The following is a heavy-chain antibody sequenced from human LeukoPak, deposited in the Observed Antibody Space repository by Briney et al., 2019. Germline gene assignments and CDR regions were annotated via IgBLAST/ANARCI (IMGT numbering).Heavy chain of an antibody. Sequence: SETLSLTCAVYGGSFSGYYWSWIRQPPGKGLEWIGEINHSGSTNYNPSLKSRVTISVDTSKNQFSLKLSSVTAADTAMYYCARGGTVVTPSFDYWGQGTLVTVSS. CDR3: ARGGTVVTPSFDY. J-gene: IGHJ4*02. CDR2: INHSGST. V-gene: IGHV4-34*01. CDR1: GGSFSGYY. D-gene: IGHD4-23*01.